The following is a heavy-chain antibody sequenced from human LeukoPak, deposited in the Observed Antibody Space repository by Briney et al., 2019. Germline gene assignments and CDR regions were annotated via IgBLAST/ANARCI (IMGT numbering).Heavy chain of an antibody. J-gene: IGHJ5*02. CDR1: GGSFSGYY. CDR2: INHSGST. Sequence: SETLSLTCAVYGGSFSGYYWSWIRQPPGKGLEWIGEINHSGSTNYNPSLKGRVTISVDTSKNRFSLKLSSVTAADTAVYYCARGQYSNYGWFDPWGQGTLVTVSS. D-gene: IGHD4-11*01. V-gene: IGHV4-34*01. CDR3: ARGQYSNYGWFDP.